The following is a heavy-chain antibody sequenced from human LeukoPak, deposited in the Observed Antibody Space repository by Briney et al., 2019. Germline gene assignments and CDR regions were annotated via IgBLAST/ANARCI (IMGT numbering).Heavy chain of an antibody. D-gene: IGHD3-10*01. CDR2: IPYSGST. Sequence: SQTLSLTCTVSVGSISSDEYYWSWIRQHPGKGLEWIGYIPYSGSTYYNPSLKSRLTRSVDTSKNQFSLKLSSVTAAVTAVYYCARQRSYSWYFDLWGRGTLVTVSS. V-gene: IGHV4-31*03. CDR3: ARQRSYSWYFDL. CDR1: VGSISSDEYY. J-gene: IGHJ2*01.